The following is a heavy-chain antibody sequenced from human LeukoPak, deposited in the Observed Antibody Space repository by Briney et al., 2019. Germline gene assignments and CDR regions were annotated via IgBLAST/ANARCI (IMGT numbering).Heavy chain of an antibody. D-gene: IGHD2-21*01. J-gene: IGHJ4*02. Sequence: GGSLRLSCAASGFTFSRFGMHWVRQAPGKGLEWVAVISYDGSNKYYADSVKGRFTISRDNAKNSLYLQMNSLRAEDTAVYYCARGYLKRDYWGQGTLVTVSS. CDR3: ARGYLKRDY. CDR2: ISYDGSNK. CDR1: GFTFSRFG. V-gene: IGHV3-30*03.